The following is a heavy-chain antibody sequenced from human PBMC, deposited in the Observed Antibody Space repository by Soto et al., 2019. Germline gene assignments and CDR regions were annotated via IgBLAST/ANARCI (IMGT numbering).Heavy chain of an antibody. J-gene: IGHJ4*02. D-gene: IGHD6-19*01. Sequence: QRVKSGAEVKKPGAPVKLSSRASVYTFPSYGISGFGKAPGQGLEWMGWISAYNGNIKYAQKLKGRVTMTTDTSTSTAYMELRSLRSDDTAVYYCARDLAVGLVDYWGQGTLVTVSS. CDR1: VYTFPSYG. V-gene: IGHV1-18*01. CDR2: ISAYNGNI. CDR3: ARDLAVGLVDY.